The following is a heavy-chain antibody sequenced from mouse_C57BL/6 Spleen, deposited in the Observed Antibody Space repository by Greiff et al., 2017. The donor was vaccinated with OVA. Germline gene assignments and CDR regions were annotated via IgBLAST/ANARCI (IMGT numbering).Heavy chain of an antibody. V-gene: IGHV2-2*01. Sequence: QVQLKESGPGLVQPSQSLSITCTVSGFSLTRYGVHWVRQSPGKGLEWLGVIWSGGSTDYNAAFISRLSISKDNSKSQVFFKMNSLQADDTAIYYCARGPAWFAYWGQGTLVTVSA. J-gene: IGHJ3*01. CDR2: IWSGGST. CDR1: GFSLTRYG. CDR3: ARGPAWFAY.